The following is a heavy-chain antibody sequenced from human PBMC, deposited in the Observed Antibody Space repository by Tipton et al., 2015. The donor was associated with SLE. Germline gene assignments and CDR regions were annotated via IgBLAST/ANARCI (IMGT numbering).Heavy chain of an antibody. D-gene: IGHD1-26*01. CDR2: ISYDGSNK. J-gene: IGHJ3*02. V-gene: IGHV3-30*04. CDR3: ARQSWEREGGAFDI. Sequence: SLRISCAASGFTFSSYAMHWVRQAPGKWLEWVAVISYDGSNKYYADSVKGRFTISRDNSKNTLYLQMNSLRAEDTAVCYCARQSWEREGGAFDIGGQGTMVTVSS. CDR1: GFTFSSYA.